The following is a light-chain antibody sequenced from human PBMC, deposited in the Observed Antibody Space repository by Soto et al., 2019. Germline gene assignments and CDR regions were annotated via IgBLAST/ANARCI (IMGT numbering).Light chain of an antibody. CDR1: SGHSDYA. CDR2: LNSDGSH. Sequence: QLVLTQSPSASASLGASVKLTCTLSSGHSDYAIAWHQQQPEKGPRYLMKLNSDGSHSKGDGIPDRFSGSSSGAERYLTISSLQSEDEDDYHCQTWGAGMVFGGGTQLTVL. V-gene: IGLV4-69*01. J-gene: IGLJ3*02. CDR3: QTWGAGMV.